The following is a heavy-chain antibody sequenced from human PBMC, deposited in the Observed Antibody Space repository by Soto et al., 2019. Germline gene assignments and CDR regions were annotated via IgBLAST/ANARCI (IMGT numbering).Heavy chain of an antibody. V-gene: IGHV3-33*01. Sequence: SGFTFSSYGMHWVRQAPGKGLEWVAVIWYDGSNKYYADSVKGRFTISRDNSKNTLYLQMNSLRAEDTAVYYCARGVATIGPWGQGTLVTVSS. CDR3: ARGVATIGP. CDR1: GFTFSSYG. D-gene: IGHD5-12*01. CDR2: IWYDGSNK. J-gene: IGHJ5*02.